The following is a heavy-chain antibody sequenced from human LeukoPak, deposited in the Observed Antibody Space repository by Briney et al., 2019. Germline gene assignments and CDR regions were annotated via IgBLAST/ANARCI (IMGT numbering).Heavy chain of an antibody. V-gene: IGHV3-7*01. CDR2: IQQDGSEK. CDR3: ARDGGSHGAYPPR. J-gene: IGHJ4*02. D-gene: IGHD4-17*01. Sequence: GGSLRLSCAASGFTFSDYWMSWVRQAPGKGLEWVANIQQDGSEKYYVDSVKGRFTISRDNAKKSLFLQVSSLRDDDTAVYYCARDGGSHGAYPPRWGQGTVVTVS. CDR1: GFTFSDYW.